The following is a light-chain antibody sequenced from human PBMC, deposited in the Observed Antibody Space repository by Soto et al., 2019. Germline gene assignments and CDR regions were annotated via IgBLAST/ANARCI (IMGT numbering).Light chain of an antibody. V-gene: IGLV1-47*01. J-gene: IGLJ2*01. CDR1: PSNIGSNY. CDR3: ATWDDSLKGPI. CDR2: RNN. Sequence: QAVVTQAPSASETPGQRVTISCSGSPSNIGSNYVCWYQKLPGTAPKLLIFRNNERPSRVPDRFSGSKSGTSASLAISGLRSDDEGEYYCATWDDSLKGPIFGGGTQLTVL.